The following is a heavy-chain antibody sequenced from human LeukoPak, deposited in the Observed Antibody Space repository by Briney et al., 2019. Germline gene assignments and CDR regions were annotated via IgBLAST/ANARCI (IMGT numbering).Heavy chain of an antibody. J-gene: IGHJ4*02. Sequence: SVKVSRKASGGTFSIYAIRWVRQAPGQGLEWIGRIIPILGIANYAQKFQGRVTITADKSTSTAYMELSSLRSEDTAVYYCATGGIVVVTAMNYWGQGTLVTVSS. CDR2: IIPILGIA. V-gene: IGHV1-69*04. D-gene: IGHD2-21*02. CDR1: GGTFSIYA. CDR3: ATGGIVVVTAMNY.